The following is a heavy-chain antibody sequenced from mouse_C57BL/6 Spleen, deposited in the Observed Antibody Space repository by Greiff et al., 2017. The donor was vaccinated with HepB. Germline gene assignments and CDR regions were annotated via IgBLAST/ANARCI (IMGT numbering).Heavy chain of an antibody. CDR2: IYPGSGNT. V-gene: IGHV1-66*01. Sequence: QVQLQQSGPELVKPGASVKISCKASGYSFTSYYIHWVKQRPGQGLEWIGWIYPGSGNTKYNEKFKGKATLTADTSSSTAYMQLSSLTSEDSAVYYCARSEDYTGFDYWGQGTTLTVSS. D-gene: IGHD2-13*01. CDR1: GYSFTSYY. CDR3: ARSEDYTGFDY. J-gene: IGHJ2*01.